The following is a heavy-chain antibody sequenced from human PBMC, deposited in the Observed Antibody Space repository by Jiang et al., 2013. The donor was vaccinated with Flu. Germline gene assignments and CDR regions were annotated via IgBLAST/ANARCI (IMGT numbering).Heavy chain of an antibody. V-gene: IGHV1-8*01. CDR1: GYTFTSYD. Sequence: GAEVKKPGASVKVSCKASGYTFTSYDINWVRQATGQGLEWMGWMNPNSGNTGYAQKFQGRVTMTRDTSMRTAYMELSSLRSDDTAVYYCARDNGADQNWFGPWGQGTLVTVSS. CDR2: MNPNSGNT. J-gene: IGHJ5*02. D-gene: IGHD1-1*01. CDR3: ARDNGADQNWFGP.